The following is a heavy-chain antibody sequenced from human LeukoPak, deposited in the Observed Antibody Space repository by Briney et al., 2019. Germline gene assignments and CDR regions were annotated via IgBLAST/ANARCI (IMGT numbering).Heavy chain of an antibody. J-gene: IGHJ3*02. CDR1: GGSISSGGYY. CDR3: ARNPALDYYDSSGYPPPDAFDI. D-gene: IGHD3-22*01. V-gene: IGHV4-30-2*02. CDR2: IYHSGST. Sequence: PSETLSLTCTVSGGSISSGGYYWSWIRQPPGKGLEWIGYIYHSGSTYYNPSLKSRVTISVDTSKNQFSLKLSSVTAADTAVYYCARNPALDYYDSSGYPPPDAFDIWGQGTMVTVSS.